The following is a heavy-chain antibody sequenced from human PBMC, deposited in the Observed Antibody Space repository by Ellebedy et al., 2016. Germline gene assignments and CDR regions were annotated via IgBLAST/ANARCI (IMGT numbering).Heavy chain of an antibody. V-gene: IGHV3-23*01. J-gene: IGHJ4*02. CDR1: GFTFSSYA. CDR2: ISGSGGNT. Sequence: GESLKISCAASGFTFSSYAMNWVRQAPGKGLEWVSVISGSGGNTYYADSVKGRFTISRDNAKNSLYLQMNSLRAEDTAVYYCARESLDYSDNSDDSYFDCWGQGTPVTVSS. D-gene: IGHD3-22*01. CDR3: ARESLDYSDNSDDSYFDC.